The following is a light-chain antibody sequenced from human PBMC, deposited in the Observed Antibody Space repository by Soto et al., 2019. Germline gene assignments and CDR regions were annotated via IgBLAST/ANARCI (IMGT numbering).Light chain of an antibody. J-gene: IGLJ1*01. V-gene: IGLV2-14*01. CDR3: TSDTTSSSYV. CDR1: SSDVGGFNY. Sequence: QSALTQPASVSGSPGQSITISCTGTSSDVGGFNYVSWYQQHPGKAPKLMIYDVNNRPSGVANRFSGSKSGNTASLTISGLHAEDDADYYCTSDTTSSSYVFGAGTKLTVL. CDR2: DVN.